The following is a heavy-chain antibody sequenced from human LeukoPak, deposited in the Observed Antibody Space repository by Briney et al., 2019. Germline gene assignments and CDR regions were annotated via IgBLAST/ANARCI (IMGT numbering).Heavy chain of an antibody. D-gene: IGHD3-10*01. Sequence: ASVKVSCKASGYTFTTFAISWVRQAPGQGLEWLGWISGYNGNTNYAQKVHGRVTMTTDTSTSTAYMELRSLTSDDTAVYYCARDGDLLSRDAFDIWGQGTKVTVSS. CDR3: ARDGDLLSRDAFDI. CDR2: ISGYNGNT. CDR1: GYTFTTFA. J-gene: IGHJ3*02. V-gene: IGHV1-18*01.